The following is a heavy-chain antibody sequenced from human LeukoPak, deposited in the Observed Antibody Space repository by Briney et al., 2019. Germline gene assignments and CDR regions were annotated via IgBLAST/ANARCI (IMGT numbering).Heavy chain of an antibody. Sequence: SETLSLTCAVYGGSFSGYYWSWIRQPPGKGLEWIGEINHSGSTNYNPSLKSRVTISVDTSKNQFSLKLSSVTAADTAVYYCASSRVAAASAFDIWGQGTMVTGSS. CDR2: INHSGST. CDR1: GGSFSGYY. CDR3: ASSRVAAASAFDI. D-gene: IGHD2-15*01. V-gene: IGHV4-34*01. J-gene: IGHJ3*02.